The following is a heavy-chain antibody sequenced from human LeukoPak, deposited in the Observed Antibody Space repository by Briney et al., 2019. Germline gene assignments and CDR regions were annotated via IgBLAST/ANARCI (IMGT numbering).Heavy chain of an antibody. Sequence: GGSLRLSCAASGFTFRSYARHWVRQAPGKGLERVAVISYDGSDQYYAHSVKGRFTISRDNSKNTLYLQLSSLRDEATAVYYCARESIVVVPGDYWGQGTLVTVSS. J-gene: IGHJ4*02. CDR2: ISYDGSDQ. D-gene: IGHD2-2*01. V-gene: IGHV3-30*15. CDR3: ARESIVVVPGDY. CDR1: GFTFRSYA.